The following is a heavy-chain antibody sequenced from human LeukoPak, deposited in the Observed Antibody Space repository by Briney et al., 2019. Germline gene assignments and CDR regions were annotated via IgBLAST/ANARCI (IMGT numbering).Heavy chain of an antibody. J-gene: IGHJ3*02. V-gene: IGHV1-46*01. CDR3: ARPYSGSYDAFDI. Sequence: APVKVSCKASGYTFTSYYMHWVRQAPGQGLEWMGIINPSGGSTSYAQKFQGRVTMTRDMSTSTVYMELSSLRSEDTAVYYCARPYSGSYDAFDIWGQGTMVTVSS. CDR2: INPSGGST. D-gene: IGHD1-26*01. CDR1: GYTFTSYY.